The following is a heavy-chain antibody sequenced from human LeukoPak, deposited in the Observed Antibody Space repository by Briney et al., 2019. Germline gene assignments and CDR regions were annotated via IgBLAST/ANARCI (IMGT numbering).Heavy chain of an antibody. CDR2: LIPIFGTA. D-gene: IGHD2-15*01. Sequence: SVKVSCKASGGTFSSYAISWVQQAPGQGLEWMGRLIPIFGTANYAQKFQGRVTITTDESTSTAYMELSSLRSEDTAVYYCARTPPPSPFVNYFDYWGQGTLVTVSS. CDR1: GGTFSSYA. V-gene: IGHV1-69*05. J-gene: IGHJ4*02. CDR3: ARTPPPSPFVNYFDY.